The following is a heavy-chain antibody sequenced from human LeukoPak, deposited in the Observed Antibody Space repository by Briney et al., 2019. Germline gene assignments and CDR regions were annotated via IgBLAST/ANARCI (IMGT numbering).Heavy chain of an antibody. J-gene: IGHJ4*02. CDR1: GFTFADYA. V-gene: IGHV3-49*04. Sequence: GGSLRLSCTPSGFTFADYAMTWVRQAPGKGLEWVGFIRNKTYGWTTEYAASVAGRFTISRDDSKSTAYLQMDSLKTDDTAVYYCSRGGLLLYYWGQGTLVTVSS. CDR3: SRGGLLLYY. CDR2: IRNKTYGWTT. D-gene: IGHD2-15*01.